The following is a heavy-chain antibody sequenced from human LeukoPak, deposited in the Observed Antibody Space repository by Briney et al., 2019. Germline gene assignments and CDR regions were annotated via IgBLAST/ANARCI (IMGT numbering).Heavy chain of an antibody. CDR3: ARVMWREFGVDY. CDR1: GFTFSTYS. D-gene: IGHD3-10*01. CDR2: ISGSSTYI. J-gene: IGHJ4*02. V-gene: IGHV3-21*01. Sequence: GGSLRLSCAASGFTFSTYSMIWVRQAPGKGLERVSSISGSSTYIYYADSLKGRFTISRDNAKNSLYLQMDSLRDEDTAVYYCARVMWREFGVDYWGQGSLVIVSS.